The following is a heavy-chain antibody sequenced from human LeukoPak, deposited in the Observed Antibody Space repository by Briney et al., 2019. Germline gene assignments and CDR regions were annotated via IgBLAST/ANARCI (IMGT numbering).Heavy chain of an antibody. CDR1: GGSISSYY. V-gene: IGHV4-59*01. CDR3: ARVPHYDFWSGYYLNWFDP. J-gene: IGHJ5*02. Sequence: KPPETLSLTCTVSGGSISSYYWSWIRQPPGKGLEWIGYIYYSGSTNYNPSLKGRVTISVDTSKNQFSLKLSSVTAADTAVYYCARVPHYDFWSGYYLNWFDPWGQGTLVTVSS. CDR2: IYYSGST. D-gene: IGHD3-3*01.